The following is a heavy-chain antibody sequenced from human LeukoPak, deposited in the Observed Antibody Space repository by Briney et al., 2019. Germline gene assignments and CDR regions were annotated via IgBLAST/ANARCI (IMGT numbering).Heavy chain of an antibody. CDR3: TRVRSGNDSDY. V-gene: IGHV3-49*04. CDR2: IRSKAYGGTT. J-gene: IGHJ4*02. CDR1: GFTFGDYA. Sequence: GGSLRLSCTTSGFTFGDYAMSWVRQAPGKGLEWVGFIRSKAYGGTTQYAASVKGRFTISRDDSKSIAYLQMSSLKTEDTAVYYCTRVRSGNDSDYWGQGTLVTVS. D-gene: IGHD3-10*01.